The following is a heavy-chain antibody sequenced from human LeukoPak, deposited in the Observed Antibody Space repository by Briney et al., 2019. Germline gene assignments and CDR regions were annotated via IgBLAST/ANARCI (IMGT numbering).Heavy chain of an antibody. V-gene: IGHV3-15*01. CDR3: TTVWNCGGDCSDAFDI. CDR2: IKSKTDGGTT. Sequence: GGSLRPSCAASGFSFRNAWMSWVRQAPGKGLEWVGRIKSKTDGGTTDYAAPVKGRFTISRDDSKNTLYLQMNSLKTEDTAVYYCTTVWNCGGDCSDAFDIWGQGTMVTVSS. D-gene: IGHD2-21*02. J-gene: IGHJ3*02. CDR1: GFSFRNAW.